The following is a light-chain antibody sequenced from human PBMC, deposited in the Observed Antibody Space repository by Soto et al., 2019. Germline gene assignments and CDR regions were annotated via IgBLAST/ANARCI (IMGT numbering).Light chain of an antibody. J-gene: IGKJ4*01. Sequence: EIVMTQSPATLSVSPGERATFSCRASQSVNSRLAWYQQNPGQAPRLLIQGASTRATGVPARFSGSGSGTEFTLTINSLQSEDVAVYYCQQYDNWPLTFGGGTKVEIK. CDR1: QSVNSR. V-gene: IGKV3-15*01. CDR2: GAS. CDR3: QQYDNWPLT.